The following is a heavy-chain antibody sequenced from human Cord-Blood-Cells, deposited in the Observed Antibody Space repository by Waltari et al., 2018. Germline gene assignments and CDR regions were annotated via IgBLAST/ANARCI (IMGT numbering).Heavy chain of an antibody. D-gene: IGHD6-13*01. V-gene: IGHV4-34*01. J-gene: IGHJ4*02. CDR3: ARRGIAAAGTGGVDY. CDR1: GGSFSGYY. Sequence: QVQLQQWGAGLLKPSETLSLTCAVYGGSFSGYYWSWIRQPPGKGLEWIGEINHSGRTNYNPSLKSRVTISVDTSKNQFSLKLSSVTAADTAVYYCARRGIAAAGTGGVDYWGQGTLVTVSS. CDR2: INHSGRT.